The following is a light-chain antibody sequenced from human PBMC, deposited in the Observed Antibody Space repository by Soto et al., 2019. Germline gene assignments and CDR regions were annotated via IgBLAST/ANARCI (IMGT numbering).Light chain of an antibody. V-gene: IGKV1-9*01. Sequence: EIQLTQSPSFLSASVGDRVTINCRASQGISSYLAWYQQKPGKAPKLLIYAASTLQSGVPSRFSGSGSGTDFTLTISSLQPEDFATYYCQQFNNYPLTFGGGTKVYIK. CDR3: QQFNNYPLT. CDR1: QGISSY. J-gene: IGKJ4*01. CDR2: AAS.